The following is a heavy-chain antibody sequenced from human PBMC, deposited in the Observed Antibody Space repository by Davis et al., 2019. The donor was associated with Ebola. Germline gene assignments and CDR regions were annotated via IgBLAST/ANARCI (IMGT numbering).Heavy chain of an antibody. V-gene: IGHV4-39*02. CDR1: GGSISRSGHY. CDR3: ARDFGEYYYGSGPDY. J-gene: IGHJ4*02. D-gene: IGHD3-10*01. CDR2: IGTMFYSGST. Sequence: SETLSLTCSVSGGSISRSGHYWGWIRQPPGKGLEWIGSIGTMFYSGSTHYNPSLKSRVSISVDTSKNQFSLKLSSVTAADTAMYYCARDFGEYYYGSGPDYWGQGTLVTVSS.